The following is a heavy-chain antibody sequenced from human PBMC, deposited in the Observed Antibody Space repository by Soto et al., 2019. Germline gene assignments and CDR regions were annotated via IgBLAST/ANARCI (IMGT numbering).Heavy chain of an antibody. D-gene: IGHD2-21*01. Sequence: ASVKVSCKASGYTFTSYGISWVRQAPGQGLEWMGWISAYNGNTNYAQKFQGRVTMTRDTSISTAHMELSRLTSDDTAVYFCAREQVVNAMGYFDDWGQGTRVTVSS. CDR2: ISAYNGNT. CDR1: GYTFTSYG. CDR3: AREQVVNAMGYFDD. J-gene: IGHJ4*02. V-gene: IGHV1-18*04.